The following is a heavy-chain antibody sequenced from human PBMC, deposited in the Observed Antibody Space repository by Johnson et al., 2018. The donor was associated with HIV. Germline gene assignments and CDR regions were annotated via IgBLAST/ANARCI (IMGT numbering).Heavy chain of an antibody. CDR1: GFTFSSYG. CDR3: AATYYYDSSGSRYPFDI. V-gene: IGHV3-30*02. CDR2: IRYDGSNK. D-gene: IGHD3-22*01. J-gene: IGHJ3*02. Sequence: QVQLVESGGGVVQPGGSLRLSCAASGFTFSSYGMHWVRQAPGKGLEWVAIIRYDGSNKYYADSVKGRFTISRDNSKNTLYLQMNSLRAEDTAVYYCAATYYYDSSGSRYPFDILGQGTMVTVSS.